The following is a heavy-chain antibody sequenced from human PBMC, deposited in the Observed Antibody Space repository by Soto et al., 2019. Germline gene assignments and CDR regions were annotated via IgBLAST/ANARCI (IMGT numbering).Heavy chain of an antibody. CDR3: ATEDSSGYLS. J-gene: IGHJ5*02. CDR2: IYYSGST. CDR1: GGSVSSGSYY. D-gene: IGHD3-22*01. V-gene: IGHV4-61*01. Sequence: QVQLQESGPGLVKPSETLSLTCTVSGGSVSSGSYYWSWIRQPPGKGLEWIGYIYYSGSTNYNPSPKSRVPIPETPSKNRSSLKLSSVPAAATAVNCCATEDSSGYLSWGKETLVTSPQ.